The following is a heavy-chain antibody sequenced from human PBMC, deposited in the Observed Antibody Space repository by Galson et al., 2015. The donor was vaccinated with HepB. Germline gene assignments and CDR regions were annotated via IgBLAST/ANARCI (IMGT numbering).Heavy chain of an antibody. V-gene: IGHV3-48*01. CDR1: GFTFSTYS. J-gene: IGHJ3*01. Sequence: SLRLSCAASGFTFSTYSMNWVRQAPGKGLEWVSYISSSSSTIYYADSVKGRFTISRDNAKNSLYLQMNSLRAEDTAVYYCASERWHAIDFWGQGTMVTVSS. CDR2: ISSSSSTI. CDR3: ASERWHAIDF.